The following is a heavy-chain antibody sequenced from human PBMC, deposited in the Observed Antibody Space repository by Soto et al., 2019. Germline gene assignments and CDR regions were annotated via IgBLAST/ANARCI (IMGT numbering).Heavy chain of an antibody. D-gene: IGHD3-10*01. J-gene: IGHJ6*02. CDR1: GFTFSSYE. CDR2: ISSSGSTI. V-gene: IGHV3-48*03. CDR3: ARSPGSGSYYNLYYYYYYYGMDV. Sequence: PGGSLRLSCAASGFTFSSYEMNWVRQAPGKGLEWVSYISSSGSTIYYADSVKGRFTISRDNAKNSLYLQMNSLRAEDTAVYYCARSPGSGSYYNLYYYYYYYGMDVWGQGTTVTVSS.